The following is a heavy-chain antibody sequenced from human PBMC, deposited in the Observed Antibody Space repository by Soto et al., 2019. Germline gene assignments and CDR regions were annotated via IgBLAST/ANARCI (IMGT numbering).Heavy chain of an antibody. V-gene: IGHV3-23*01. D-gene: IGHD3-10*01. J-gene: IGHJ4*02. CDR2: ITGSGDLT. Sequence: GGSLRLSCAASGEFTASTSFMGWVRQAPGKGLEWVSTITGSGDLTYYADSVRGRFTISRDNSKNTLFLQMNSLRAEDTAVYSCAKDHSVARGVFDEWGQGTLVTVCS. CDR1: GEFTASTSF. CDR3: AKDHSVARGVFDE.